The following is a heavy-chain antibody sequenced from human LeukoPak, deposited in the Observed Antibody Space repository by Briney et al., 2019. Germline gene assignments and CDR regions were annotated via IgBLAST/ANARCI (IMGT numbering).Heavy chain of an antibody. V-gene: IGHV3-23*01. CDR1: GFTFSSYA. Sequence: GGSLRLSCAASGFTFSSYAMSWVRQAPGKGLEWVSAISGSGGSTYYADSVKGRFTISRDNSKNTLYLQMNSLRAEDTAVYYCQVNSGSYGFDYWGQGTLVTVSS. CDR2: ISGSGGST. CDR3: QVNSGSYGFDY. J-gene: IGHJ4*02. D-gene: IGHD1-26*01.